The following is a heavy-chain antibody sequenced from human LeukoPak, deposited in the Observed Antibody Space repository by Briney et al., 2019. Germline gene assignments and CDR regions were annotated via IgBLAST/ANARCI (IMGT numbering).Heavy chain of an antibody. V-gene: IGHV1-69*13. CDR1: GGTFSSFA. CDR2: IIPIFGTA. D-gene: IGHD6-19*01. Sequence: SVKVSCKASGGTFSSFAISWVRQAPGQGLEWMGGIIPIFGTANYAQKFQGRVTITADESTSTAYMELSSLRSEDTAVYYCARAVAGSYYFDYWGQGTLVTVSS. CDR3: ARAVAGSYYFDY. J-gene: IGHJ4*02.